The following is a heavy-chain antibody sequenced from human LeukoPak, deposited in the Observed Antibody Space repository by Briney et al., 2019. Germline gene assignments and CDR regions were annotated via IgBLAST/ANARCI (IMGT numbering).Heavy chain of an antibody. CDR1: GFTFSSYA. CDR2: TSSSDGST. CDR3: ANAYSGTYFPLDY. Sequence: SGGSLRLSCAASGFTFSSYAMSWVRQAPGKGLEWVSSTSSSDGSTYYADSVKGRLTISRDNSKNTLYVQLNGLRAEDTAVYYCANAYSGTYFPLDYWGQGTLVTVSS. V-gene: IGHV3-23*01. J-gene: IGHJ4*02. D-gene: IGHD1-26*01.